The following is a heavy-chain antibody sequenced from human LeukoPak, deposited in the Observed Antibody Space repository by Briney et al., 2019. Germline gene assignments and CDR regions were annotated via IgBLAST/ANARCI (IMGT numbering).Heavy chain of an antibody. CDR3: ARVRIVEPPDY. V-gene: IGHV4-31*03. D-gene: IGHD1-14*01. CDR1: GGSISSGGYY. CDR2: IYYSGST. J-gene: IGHJ4*02. Sequence: SETLSLTCTVSGGSISSGGYYWSWIRQHPGKGLEWIGYIYYSGSTYYNPSLKSRVTISVDTSKKQFSLKLSSVTAADTAVYYCARVRIVEPPDYWGQGTLVTVSS.